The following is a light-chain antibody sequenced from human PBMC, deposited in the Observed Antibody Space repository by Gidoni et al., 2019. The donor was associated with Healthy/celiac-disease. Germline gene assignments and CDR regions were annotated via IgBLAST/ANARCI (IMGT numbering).Light chain of an antibody. V-gene: IGLV2-14*01. CDR1: SSDVGGYNY. J-gene: IGLJ3*02. CDR3: SSYTSSSTRV. CDR2: EVS. Sequence: QSALTQPASVSGSPGHSIPISCTGTSSDVGGYNYVSWYQQHPGKAPKLMIYEVSNRPSGVSNRFSGSKSGNTASLTISGLQAEDEADYYCSSYTSSSTRVFGGGTKLTVL.